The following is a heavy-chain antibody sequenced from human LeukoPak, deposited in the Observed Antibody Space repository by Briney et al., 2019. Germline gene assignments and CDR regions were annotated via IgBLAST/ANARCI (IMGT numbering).Heavy chain of an antibody. D-gene: IGHD3-3*01. CDR1: GFTVSSNY. CDR2: IYSSGSI. V-gene: IGHV3-53*01. CDR3: AKGGVITPYYYYYMDV. J-gene: IGHJ6*03. Sequence: GGSLRLSCAASGFTVSSNYMSWVRQAPGKGLEWVSIIYSSGSIYYADSVKGRFTISRDNSKNTQYLQMNSLRAEDTAVYYCAKGGVITPYYYYYMDVWGKGTTVTISS.